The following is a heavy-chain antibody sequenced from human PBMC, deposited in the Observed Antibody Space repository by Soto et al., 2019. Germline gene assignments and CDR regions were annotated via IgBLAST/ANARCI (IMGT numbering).Heavy chain of an antibody. CDR1: GFTVSSNY. Sequence: PGGSLRLSCAASGFTVSSNYMSWVRQAPGKGLEWVSVIYSGGSTYYADSVKGRFTISRDNSKNTLYLQMNSLRAEDTAVYYCARVVVATIQVSLDAFDIWGQGTMVTVSS. V-gene: IGHV3-53*01. D-gene: IGHD5-12*01. CDR2: IYSGGST. J-gene: IGHJ3*02. CDR3: ARVVVATIQVSLDAFDI.